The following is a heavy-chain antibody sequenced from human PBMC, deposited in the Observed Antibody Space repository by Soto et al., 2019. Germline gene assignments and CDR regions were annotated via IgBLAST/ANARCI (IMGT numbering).Heavy chain of an antibody. J-gene: IGHJ5*02. V-gene: IGHV4-30-4*01. CDR3: ARGCKSITIFGGVISNWFDP. CDR1: GGSISSGDYY. Sequence: QVQLQESGPGLVKPSQTLSLTCTVSGGSISSGDYYWSWIRQPPGKGLQWIGCIYYSGSTYYNPSLKSRVTISVDTSKNKFSPKLSSVTAADTAVYYCARGCKSITIFGGVISNWFDPWGQGTLVTVSS. D-gene: IGHD3-3*01. CDR2: IYYSGST.